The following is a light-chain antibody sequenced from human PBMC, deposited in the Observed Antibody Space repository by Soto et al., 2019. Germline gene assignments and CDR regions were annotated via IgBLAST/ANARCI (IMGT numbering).Light chain of an antibody. CDR3: QQYGSSPPYT. V-gene: IGKV3-20*01. Sequence: EIVLTQSPGTLSLSPGERATLSCRASQIVSSDHLAWYQQKPGQAPRLLIYGASNRPIGIPDRFSGSGSGTDFTLTINRLEPEDFAVYYCQQYGSSPPYTFGQGTKLEIK. CDR1: QIVSSDH. J-gene: IGKJ2*01. CDR2: GAS.